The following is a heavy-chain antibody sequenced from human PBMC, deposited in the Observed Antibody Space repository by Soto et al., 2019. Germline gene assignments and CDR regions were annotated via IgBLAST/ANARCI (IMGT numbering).Heavy chain of an antibody. Sequence: PSWTLALTCTVSGGSISSSSYYWGGIRQPPGKGLEWIGSIYYSGSTYYNPSLKSRVTISVDTSKNQFSLKLSSVTAADTAVYYCARLDGDFAGMTVWGQGTPFTVS. V-gene: IGHV4-39*01. CDR1: GGSISSSSYY. D-gene: IGHD4-17*01. J-gene: IGHJ6*01. CDR3: ARLDGDFAGMTV. CDR2: IYYSGST.